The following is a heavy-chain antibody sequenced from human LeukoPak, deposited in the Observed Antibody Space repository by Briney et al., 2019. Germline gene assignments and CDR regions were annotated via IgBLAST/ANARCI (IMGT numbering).Heavy chain of an antibody. Sequence: GGSLRLSCAASGFTFDDYAMHWVRQAPGKGLEWVSGISWNSGSIGYADSVKGRFTISRDNTKNSLYLQMNSLRAEDTALYYCAKARTTGTTEGWFDPWGQGTLVTVPS. V-gene: IGHV3-9*01. CDR2: ISWNSGSI. CDR3: AKARTTGTTEGWFDP. CDR1: GFTFDDYA. J-gene: IGHJ5*02. D-gene: IGHD1-1*01.